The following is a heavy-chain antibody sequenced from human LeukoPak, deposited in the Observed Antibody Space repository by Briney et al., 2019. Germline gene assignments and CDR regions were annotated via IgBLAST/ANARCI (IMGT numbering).Heavy chain of an antibody. Sequence: VASVKVSCKASGYTFTTYGISWVRQAPGQGLEWMGWISAYNANTNYAQKFQGRVTMTTDTSTSTAYMDLRSLRSDDTAVYYCARDPTIAVAGPGYWGQGTLATVSS. CDR3: ARDPTIAVAGPGY. J-gene: IGHJ4*02. V-gene: IGHV1-18*01. D-gene: IGHD6-19*01. CDR1: GYTFTTYG. CDR2: ISAYNANT.